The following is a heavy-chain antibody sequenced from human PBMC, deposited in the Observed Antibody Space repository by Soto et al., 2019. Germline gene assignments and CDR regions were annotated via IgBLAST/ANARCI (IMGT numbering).Heavy chain of an antibody. D-gene: IGHD3-3*01. Sequence: QVQLQESGPGLVKPSQTLSLTCTVSGGSISSGDYYWSWIRQPPGKGLEWIGYIYYSGSTYYNPSLKSRVTISVDTSKNQFSLKLSSVTAADTAVYYCARVTLYYDFWSGYYFNNAFDIWGQGTMVTVSS. J-gene: IGHJ3*02. V-gene: IGHV4-30-4*01. CDR1: GGSISSGDYY. CDR3: ARVTLYYDFWSGYYFNNAFDI. CDR2: IYYSGST.